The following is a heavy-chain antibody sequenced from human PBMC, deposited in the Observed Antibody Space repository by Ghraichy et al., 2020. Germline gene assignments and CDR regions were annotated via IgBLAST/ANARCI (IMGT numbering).Heavy chain of an antibody. V-gene: IGHV4-59*01. J-gene: IGHJ5*02. CDR1: GGSISSYY. D-gene: IGHD3-3*01. Sequence: SETLSLTCTVSGGSISSYYWSWIRQPPGKGLEWIGYIYYSGSTNYNPSLKSRVTISVDTSKNQFSLKLSSVTAADTAVYYCARAGYDFWSGYYPNWFDPWGQGTLVTVSS. CDR3: ARAGYDFWSGYYPNWFDP. CDR2: IYYSGST.